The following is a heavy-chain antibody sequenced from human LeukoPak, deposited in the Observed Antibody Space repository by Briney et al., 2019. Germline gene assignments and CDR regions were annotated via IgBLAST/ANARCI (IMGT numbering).Heavy chain of an antibody. Sequence: SETLSLTCAVSGDSISSALWWNWVRQPPGKGLDWIGEISRDGSTKYNPSLKNRVTISKDNSKNQFSLKLNSVTAADTAVYYCTTSSGWYSLNYWGQGVLITVSS. J-gene: IGHJ4*02. V-gene: IGHV4-4*02. D-gene: IGHD1-26*01. CDR2: ISRDGST. CDR3: TTSSGWYSLNY. CDR1: GDSISSALW.